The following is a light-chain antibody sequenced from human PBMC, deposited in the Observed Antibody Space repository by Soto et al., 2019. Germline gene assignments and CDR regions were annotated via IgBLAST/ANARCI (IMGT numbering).Light chain of an antibody. J-gene: IGLJ1*01. CDR1: SSNIGSNT. CDR3: SSWDDNLDAEV. CDR2: TND. Sequence: QSALTQPPSASGTPGQRVTISCSGSSSNIGSNTVNWYQQLPGTAPKLLIYTNDQRPSGVPDRFSGSKSGTSASLAISGLQFEDEADYHCSSWDDNLDAEVFGAGTKGTVL. V-gene: IGLV1-44*01.